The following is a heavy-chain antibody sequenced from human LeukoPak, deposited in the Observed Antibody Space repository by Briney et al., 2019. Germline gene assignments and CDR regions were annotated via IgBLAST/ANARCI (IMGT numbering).Heavy chain of an antibody. J-gene: IGHJ4*02. Sequence: NPGGYLRLSCAASGFTFSSYAMSWVRQAPGKGLKWVSAISGSGGSTYYADSVKGRFTISRDNSKNTLYLQMNSLRAEDTAVYYCAKVGDSSGWYWGYYFDYWGQGTLVTVSS. D-gene: IGHD6-19*01. CDR3: AKVGDSSGWYWGYYFDY. V-gene: IGHV3-23*01. CDR1: GFTFSSYA. CDR2: ISGSGGST.